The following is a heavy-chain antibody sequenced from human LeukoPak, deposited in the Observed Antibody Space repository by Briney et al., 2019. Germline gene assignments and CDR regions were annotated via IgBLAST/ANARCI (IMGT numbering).Heavy chain of an antibody. CDR2: ISYDGSNK. D-gene: IGHD6-13*01. CDR1: GFTFSDYG. V-gene: IGHV3-30*03. Sequence: GGSLRLSCAASGFTFSDYGMHWVRQAPGKGLEWVALISYDGSNKFYADSVKGRFTISRDTSKNTLFLQMSSLRAEDTAVYYCARLDSSSWFIDYWGQGTLVTVSS. J-gene: IGHJ4*02. CDR3: ARLDSSSWFIDY.